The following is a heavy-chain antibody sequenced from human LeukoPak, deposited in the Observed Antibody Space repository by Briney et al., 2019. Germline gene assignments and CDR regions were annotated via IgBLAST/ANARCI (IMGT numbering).Heavy chain of an antibody. V-gene: IGHV4-34*01. CDR3: ARRLYYGSGSYYNPPSFFDY. CDR1: GGSFSGYY. D-gene: IGHD3-10*01. CDR2: INHSGST. J-gene: IGHJ4*02. Sequence: TSETLSLTCAVYGGSFSGYYWSWIRQPPGKGLEWIGEINHSGSTNYNPSLKSRVTISVDTSKNQFSLKLSSVTAADTAVYYCARRLYYGSGSYYNPPSFFDYWGQGTLVTVSS.